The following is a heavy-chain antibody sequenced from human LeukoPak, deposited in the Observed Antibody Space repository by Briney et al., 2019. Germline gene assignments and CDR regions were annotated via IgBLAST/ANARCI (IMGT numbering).Heavy chain of an antibody. CDR3: AREVYCSSTSCYTGYFQH. Sequence: GGSLRLSCAASGFTFSSYWMSWVRQAPGKGLEWVANVKQDGSEKYYVDSVKGRFTISRDNAKNSLYLQMNSLRAEDTAVYYCAREVYCSSTSCYTGYFQHWGQGTLVTVSS. CDR1: GFTFSSYW. CDR2: VKQDGSEK. D-gene: IGHD2-2*02. J-gene: IGHJ1*01. V-gene: IGHV3-7*01.